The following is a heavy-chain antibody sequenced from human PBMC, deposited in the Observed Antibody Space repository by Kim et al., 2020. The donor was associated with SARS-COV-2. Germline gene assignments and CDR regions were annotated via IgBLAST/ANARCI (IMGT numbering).Heavy chain of an antibody. CDR2: ISYDGSNK. V-gene: IGHV3-30*18. CDR3: AKSEASLMIVVVMVDY. J-gene: IGHJ4*02. CDR1: GFTFSSYG. Sequence: GGSLRLSCAASGFTFSSYGMHWVRQAPGKGLEWVAVISYDGSNKYYADSVKGRFTISRDNSKNTLYLQMNSLRAEDTAVYYCAKSEASLMIVVVMVDYWGQGTLVTVSS. D-gene: IGHD3-22*01.